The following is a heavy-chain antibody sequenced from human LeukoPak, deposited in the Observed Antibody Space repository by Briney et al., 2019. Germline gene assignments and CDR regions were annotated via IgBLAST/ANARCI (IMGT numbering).Heavy chain of an antibody. V-gene: IGHV3-30-3*01. D-gene: IGHD6-19*01. CDR3: ARDQIAVAGSDWFDP. Sequence: PGGSLRLSCAASGFTFSSYAMHWVRQAPGKGLEWVAVISYDGSNKYYADSVKGRFTISRDNSKNTLYLQMNSLRAEDTAVYYCARDQIAVAGSDWFDPWGQGTLVTVSS. CDR2: ISYDGSNK. CDR1: GFTFSSYA. J-gene: IGHJ5*02.